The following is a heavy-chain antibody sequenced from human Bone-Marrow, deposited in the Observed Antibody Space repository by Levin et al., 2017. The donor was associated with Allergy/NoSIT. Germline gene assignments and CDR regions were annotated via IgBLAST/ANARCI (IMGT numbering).Heavy chain of an antibody. Sequence: ASVKVSCKGSGDSFTRHWIAWVRQMPGKGLEYMGTIYPGDSDTRYNPSFQGHVTISADRSISTAYLQWISLTASDTATYYCARYSSGSSCSNTDCYSNFDYWGQGTRVTVSS. CDR1: GDSFTRHW. CDR3: ARYSSGSSCSNTDCYSNFDY. CDR2: IYPGDSDT. J-gene: IGHJ4*02. D-gene: IGHD2-21*02. V-gene: IGHV5-51*01.